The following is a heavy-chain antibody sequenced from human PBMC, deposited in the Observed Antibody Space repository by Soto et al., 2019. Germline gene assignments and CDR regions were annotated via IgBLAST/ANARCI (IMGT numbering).Heavy chain of an antibody. D-gene: IGHD3-9*01. CDR2: IYDSVNT. CDR3: ARVDHRGYFAILTDY. Sequence: SETLSLTCTVSGDSLSSGGHYWSWIRQHPGKGLEWIGHIYDSVNTYYSPSLRSRVAISADMSKNQFSLNLRSVTAADTAVYYCARVDHRGYFAILTDYWGQGTLVTVSS. V-gene: IGHV4-31*03. J-gene: IGHJ4*02. CDR1: GDSLSSGGHY.